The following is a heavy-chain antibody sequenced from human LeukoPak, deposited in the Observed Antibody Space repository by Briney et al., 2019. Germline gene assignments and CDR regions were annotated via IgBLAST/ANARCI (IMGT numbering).Heavy chain of an antibody. D-gene: IGHD3-16*01. J-gene: IGHJ4*02. CDR1: GYSFTRNG. CDR3: ARDVNYAFDY. Sequence: ASVKVSCKPSGYSFTRNGISWVRQAPGQRLGWMACISAKRGNTNYAQNFQDRVTLTTDTSTSTAYMELRRLRSDDTAVYYCARDVNYAFDYWGQGTLVTVSS. CDR2: ISAKRGNT. V-gene: IGHV1-18*01.